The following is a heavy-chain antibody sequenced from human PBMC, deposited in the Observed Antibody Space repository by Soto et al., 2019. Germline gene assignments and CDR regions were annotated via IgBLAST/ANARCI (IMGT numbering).Heavy chain of an antibody. CDR2: ISYDGHNK. CDR1: GFTFTTFG. J-gene: IGHJ6*02. CDR3: AKDLQAYGDYNYYYYGMDV. Sequence: QVQLVESGGGVVQPGGSLRLSCTASGFTFTTFGIHWVRQAPGKGLEWVALISYDGHNKYYSDSVKGRFTISRDNYKNTLYLPMNSLRAEETAVYYCAKDLQAYGDYNYYYYGMDVWGQGTTVSVSS. D-gene: IGHD4-17*01. V-gene: IGHV3-30*18.